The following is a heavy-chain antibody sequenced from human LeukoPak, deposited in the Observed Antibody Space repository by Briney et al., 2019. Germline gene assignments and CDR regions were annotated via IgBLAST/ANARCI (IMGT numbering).Heavy chain of an antibody. CDR2: IKQDGSEK. J-gene: IGHJ5*02. CDR3: ATDGAGFDT. CDR1: GVTFTSYW. V-gene: IGHV3-7*03. Sequence: GGSLRLSCAASGVTFTSYWMSWVRQAPGKGLEWVANIKQDGSEKYYVDSVKGRFTISRDNAKKSLYLGMNNLRAEDTAVYYCATDGAGFDTWGQGVLVTVSS.